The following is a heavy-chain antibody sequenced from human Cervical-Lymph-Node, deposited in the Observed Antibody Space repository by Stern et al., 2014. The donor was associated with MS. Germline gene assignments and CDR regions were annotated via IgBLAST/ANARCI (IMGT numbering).Heavy chain of an antibody. V-gene: IGHV3-21*01. D-gene: IGHD2-15*01. CDR1: GFSLSSYY. CDR2: ISSSSAFI. Sequence: VQLVESGGGLVKPGGSLRLSCAASGFSLSSYYIHWVRQAPGKGLEWVSSISSSSAFIYYGDSVKGRFTISRDNAKNSLYLQMNNLRAEDTAVYFCARVIAANYYYYGMDVWGQGTTVTVSS. CDR3: ARVIAANYYYYGMDV. J-gene: IGHJ6*02.